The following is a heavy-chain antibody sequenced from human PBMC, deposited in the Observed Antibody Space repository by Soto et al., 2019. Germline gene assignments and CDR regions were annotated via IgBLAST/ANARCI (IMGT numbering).Heavy chain of an antibody. Sequence: SETLSLTCTVSGGSISSYYWSWIRQPPGKGLEWIGYIYYSGSTNYNPSLKSRVTISVDTSKNQFSLKLSSVTAADTAVYYCARPMSGHDAFDLWGQGTMVTVSS. CDR3: ARPMSGHDAFDL. V-gene: IGHV4-59*01. D-gene: IGHD3-22*01. CDR2: IYYSGST. J-gene: IGHJ3*01. CDR1: GGSISSYY.